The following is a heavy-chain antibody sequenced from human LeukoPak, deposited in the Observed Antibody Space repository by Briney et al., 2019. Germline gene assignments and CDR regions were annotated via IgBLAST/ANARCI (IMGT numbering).Heavy chain of an antibody. CDR3: PRHAIVARQSPRYYYYYMDV. Sequence: SETLSLTCTVSGGSISSYYWSWIRQPPGKGVEWIGYIYTSGSTNYNPSLKSRVTISVDTSKNQFSLKLSPVTAADTAVYYCPRHAIVARQSPRYYYYYMDVWGKGTTVTVSS. V-gene: IGHV4-4*09. D-gene: IGHD6-6*01. J-gene: IGHJ6*03. CDR2: IYTSGST. CDR1: GGSISSYY.